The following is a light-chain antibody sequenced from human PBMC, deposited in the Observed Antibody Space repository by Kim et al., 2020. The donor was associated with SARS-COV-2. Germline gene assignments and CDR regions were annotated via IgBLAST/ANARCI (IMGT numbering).Light chain of an antibody. J-gene: IGLJ3*02. CDR3: NSRDSSGNHLGV. V-gene: IGLV3-19*01. CDR2: GKN. Sequence: SSELTQDPAVSVALGQTVGITCQGDSLRSYYASWYQQKPGQAPVLVIYGKNNRPSGIPDRFSGSSSGNTASLTITGAQAEDEADYYCNSRDSSGNHLGVF. CDR1: SLRSYY.